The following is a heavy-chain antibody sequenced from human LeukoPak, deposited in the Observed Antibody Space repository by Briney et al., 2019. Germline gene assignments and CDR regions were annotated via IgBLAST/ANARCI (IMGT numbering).Heavy chain of an antibody. D-gene: IGHD3-10*01. V-gene: IGHV1-46*01. Sequence: ASVKVSCKASGYTFTGYYILWVRQAPGQGLEWMGIINPSGGSTRYAQKFQGRVTMTRDTSTNTVYMELNSLTAEDTAVFYCARDYKYYYGSGSDYPFDYWGQGTLVTVSS. CDR1: GYTFTGYY. CDR3: ARDYKYYYGSGSDYPFDY. J-gene: IGHJ4*02. CDR2: INPSGGST.